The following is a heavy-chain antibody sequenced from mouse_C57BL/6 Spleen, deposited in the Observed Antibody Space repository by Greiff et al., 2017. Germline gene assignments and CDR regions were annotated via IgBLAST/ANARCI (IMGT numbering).Heavy chain of an antibody. CDR1: GFTFTDYY. V-gene: IGHV7-3*01. J-gene: IGHJ2*01. Sequence: VKLVESGGGLVQPGGSLSLSCAASGFTFTDYYMSWVRQPPGTALEWLGFTTHKANGYTTEYSASVKGRFTISRDNSQSILYLQMNALRAEDSATYYCARYPYYFDYWGQGTTLTVSS. CDR2: TTHKANGYTT. CDR3: ARYPYYFDY.